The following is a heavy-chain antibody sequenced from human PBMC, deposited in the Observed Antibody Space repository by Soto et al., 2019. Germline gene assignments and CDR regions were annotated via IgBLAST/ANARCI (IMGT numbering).Heavy chain of an antibody. D-gene: IGHD3-3*01. CDR1: GGSFSGNN. Sequence: SETLSLTCAVSGGSFSGNNCCWVCHPPAPGKEWIGEINQSGSTNYNPSLKSRVTISVDTSKNQFSLKLSSVTAADTAVYYCARGYPHYYFWSGYYTGKPRFDSWGQGTLVTVSS. V-gene: IGHV4-34*01. CDR2: INQSGST. J-gene: IGHJ5*01. CDR3: ARGYPHYYFWSGYYTGKPRFDS.